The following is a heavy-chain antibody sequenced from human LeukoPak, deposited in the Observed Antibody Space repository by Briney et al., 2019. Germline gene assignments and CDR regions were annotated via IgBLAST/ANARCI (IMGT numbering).Heavy chain of an antibody. CDR3: ARAAGSYAFDI. CDR1: KFTFSDSY. D-gene: IGHD3-10*01. J-gene: IGHJ3*02. V-gene: IGHV3-11*04. Sequence: GGSLRLSCAASKFTFSDSYMGWMRQAPGKGLDWVSYISNSGTTMYYADSVKGRFTISRDNAKNLLYLQMNSLRAEDTAVYYCARAAGSYAFDIWGQGTMVTVSS. CDR2: ISNSGTTM.